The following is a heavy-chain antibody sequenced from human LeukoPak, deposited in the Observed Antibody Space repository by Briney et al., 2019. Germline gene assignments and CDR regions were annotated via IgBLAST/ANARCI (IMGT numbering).Heavy chain of an antibody. CDR3: ARDLSGYSYGYDY. D-gene: IGHD5-18*01. CDR2: ISGSGGST. J-gene: IGHJ4*02. V-gene: IGHV3-23*01. Sequence: GGSLRLSCAASGFTFSSYAMSWVRQAPGKGLEWVSAISGSGGSTYYADSVKGRFTISRDNSKNTLYLQMNSLRAEDTAVYYCARDLSGYSYGYDYWGQGTLVTVSS. CDR1: GFTFSSYA.